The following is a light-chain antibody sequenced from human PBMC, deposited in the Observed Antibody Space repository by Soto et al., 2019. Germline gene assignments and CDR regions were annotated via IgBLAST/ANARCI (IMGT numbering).Light chain of an antibody. Sequence: QSVLTQPASVSGSPGQSITISCTGASSDFGDFNYVSWYQQHPGKVPKLMIYEVTSRPSGVSNRFSDSKSDNTASLTISGLQAEDEADYYCSSYTSSNTLVFGGGTKLTVL. CDR3: SSYTSSNTLV. CDR2: EVT. V-gene: IGLV2-14*01. CDR1: SSDFGDFNY. J-gene: IGLJ2*01.